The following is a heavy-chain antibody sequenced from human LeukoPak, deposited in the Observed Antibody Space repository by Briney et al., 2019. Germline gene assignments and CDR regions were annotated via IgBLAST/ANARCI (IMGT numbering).Heavy chain of an antibody. V-gene: IGHV1-18*01. D-gene: IGHD3-22*01. Sequence: ASVKVSCKTSGYTFTNYGISWVRQAPGQGLEWMGWISGYNGYTNYAQKLQGRVTMTTDTSTSTAYMELRSLRSDDTAMYYCARMMTPRHYYDRSGYYYGAFDIWGQGTMVTVSS. J-gene: IGHJ3*02. CDR2: ISGYNGYT. CDR1: GYTFTNYG. CDR3: ARMMTPRHYYDRSGYYYGAFDI.